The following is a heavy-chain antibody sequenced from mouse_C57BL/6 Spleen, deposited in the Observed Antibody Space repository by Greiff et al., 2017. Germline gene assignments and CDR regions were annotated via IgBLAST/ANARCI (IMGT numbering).Heavy chain of an antibody. V-gene: IGHV5-9-1*02. CDR3: TRAYYDYDWFAY. J-gene: IGHJ3*01. CDR1: GFTFSSYA. D-gene: IGHD2-4*01. Sequence: EVHLVESGEGLVKPGGSLKLSCAASGFTFSSYAMSWVRQTPEKRLEWVAYISSGGDYIYYADTVKGRFTISRDNARNTLYLQMSSLKSEDTAMYYCTRAYYDYDWFAYWGQGTLVTVSA. CDR2: ISSGGDYI.